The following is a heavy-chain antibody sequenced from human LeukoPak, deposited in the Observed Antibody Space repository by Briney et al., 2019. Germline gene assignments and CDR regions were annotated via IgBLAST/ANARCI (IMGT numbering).Heavy chain of an antibody. CDR1: GFTFSSYE. Sequence: GGSLRLSCVASGFTFSSYELNWVRQAPGKGLEWVSRISSSGSTVYYADSVKGRFTISRDNAKNSLYLQMNSLRAEDTAVYYCARRYCSSTSCLLGYWGQGTLVTVSS. J-gene: IGHJ4*02. CDR3: ARRYCSSTSCLLGY. CDR2: ISSSGSTV. D-gene: IGHD2-2*01. V-gene: IGHV3-48*03.